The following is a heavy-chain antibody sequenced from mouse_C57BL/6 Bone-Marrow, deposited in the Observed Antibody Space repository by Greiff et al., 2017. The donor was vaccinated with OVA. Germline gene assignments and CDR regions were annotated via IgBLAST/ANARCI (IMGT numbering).Heavy chain of an antibody. V-gene: IGHV1-22*01. J-gene: IGHJ3*01. CDR2: INPNNGGT. CDR1: GYTFTDYN. Sequence: VQLQQSGPELVKPGASVKMSCKASGYTFTDYNMHWVKQSHGKSLEWIGYINPNNGGTSYNQKFKGKATLTVNKSSSTAYMELRSLTSEDSAVYYCARGDYDRVWFAYWGQGTLVTVSA. CDR3: ARGDYDRVWFAY. D-gene: IGHD2-4*01.